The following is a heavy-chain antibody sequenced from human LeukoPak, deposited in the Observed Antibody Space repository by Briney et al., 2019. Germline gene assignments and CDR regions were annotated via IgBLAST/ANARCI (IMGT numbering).Heavy chain of an antibody. J-gene: IGHJ5*02. CDR3: ARDLGFCSSTSCYPWFDP. CDR2: IYYSGST. CDR1: GGSISSYY. D-gene: IGHD2-2*01. Sequence: SETLSLTCTVSGGSISSYYWSWIRQPPGKGLEWIGYIYYSGSTNYNPSLKSRVTISVATSKNQFSLKLSSVTAADTAVYYCARDLGFCSSTSCYPWFDPWGQGTLVTVSS. V-gene: IGHV4-59*12.